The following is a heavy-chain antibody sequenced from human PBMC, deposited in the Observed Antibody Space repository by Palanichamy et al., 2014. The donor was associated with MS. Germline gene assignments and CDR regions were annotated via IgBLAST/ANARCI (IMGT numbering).Heavy chain of an antibody. V-gene: IGHV1-2*02. D-gene: IGHD2-2*03. CDR1: GYTFNGYY. J-gene: IGHJ6*02. CDR3: AKHGSKGFDV. Sequence: QEQLAQSGVEVKKPGASVKVSCKASGYTFNGYYIHWVRQAPGQGLEWMGWIKPNSGDTNYAQKFLDRAIMTRDTSISTAYMELSRLRSDDTAVYYCAKHGSKGFDVWGQGTTVSVSS. CDR2: IKPNSGDT.